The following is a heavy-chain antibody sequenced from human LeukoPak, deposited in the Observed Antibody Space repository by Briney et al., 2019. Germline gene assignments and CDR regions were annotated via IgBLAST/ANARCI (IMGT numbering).Heavy chain of an antibody. CDR3: ARLKNYAYDY. CDR2: IKPDGSDK. V-gene: IGHV3-7*05. CDR1: GFTFSNSW. Sequence: AGGSLRLSCAASGFTFSNSWMSWVRQAPGKGLQWVANIKPDGSDKYYVDSVKGRFTISRDNAKNSLSLQMNSLRAEDTAVYYCARLKNYAYDYWGQGTLVTVSS. J-gene: IGHJ4*02. D-gene: IGHD1-7*01.